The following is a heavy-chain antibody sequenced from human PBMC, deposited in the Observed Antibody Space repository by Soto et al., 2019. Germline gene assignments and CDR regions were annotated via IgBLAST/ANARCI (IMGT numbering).Heavy chain of an antibody. D-gene: IGHD3-16*01. CDR1: GGSFSGYY. CDR2: INHRGST. J-gene: IGHJ6*03. Sequence: SETLCLTCAVYGGSFSGYYWSWISKTPGKGLEWIGEINHRGSTNYNPSLKSRVTISLDTSKNQFSLKLSSVTAADTAVYFCARDLKGETTFVYYYYYIDVWGEGTTVTVSS. CDR3: ARDLKGETTFVYYYYYIDV. V-gene: IGHV4-34*01.